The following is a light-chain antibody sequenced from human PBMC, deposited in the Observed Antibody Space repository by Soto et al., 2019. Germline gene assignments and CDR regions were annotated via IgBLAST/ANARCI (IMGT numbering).Light chain of an antibody. J-gene: IGKJ2*01. Sequence: EIQMTQSPSTLSASVGDRVTITCRASQSISTHLAWYQQKPGKAPEFLIYDASTLESGVPSRFSGSGSGTKFTLTISSLQPDDFATYYCQQYSSNLYTFGQETKLEIK. CDR1: QSISTH. CDR2: DAS. CDR3: QQYSSNLYT. V-gene: IGKV1-5*01.